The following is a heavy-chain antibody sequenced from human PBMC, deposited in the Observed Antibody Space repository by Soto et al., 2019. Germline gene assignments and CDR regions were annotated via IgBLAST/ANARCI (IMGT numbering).Heavy chain of an antibody. CDR2: IYHSGST. CDR1: GGSISSGGYS. J-gene: IGHJ6*02. CDR3: ARDSILRGGGYSGYEHYYYGMDV. D-gene: IGHD5-12*01. Sequence: ASETLSLTCAVSGGSISSGGYSWSWIRQPPGKGLEWIGYIYHSGSTYYNPSLKSRVTISVDRSKNQFSLKLSSVTAADTAVYYCARDSILRGGGYSGYEHYYYGMDVWGQGTTVTVSS. V-gene: IGHV4-30-2*01.